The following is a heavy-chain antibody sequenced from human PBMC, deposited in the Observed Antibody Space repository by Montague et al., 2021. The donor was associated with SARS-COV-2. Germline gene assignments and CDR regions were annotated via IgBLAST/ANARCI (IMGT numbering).Heavy chain of an antibody. CDR3: ARGPRITMIVVVITNIRFDP. Sequence: SETLSLTCAVYGGSVSDYYWSWIRQPPGKGLEWIGQINHNGSTXXXPSXXXRVTTSVDTSKNQFSLKLTSGTAADTAVYYCARGPRITMIVVVITNIRFDPWGRGTLVTVSS. D-gene: IGHD3-22*01. CDR1: GGSVSDYY. CDR2: INHNGST. V-gene: IGHV4-34*01. J-gene: IGHJ5*02.